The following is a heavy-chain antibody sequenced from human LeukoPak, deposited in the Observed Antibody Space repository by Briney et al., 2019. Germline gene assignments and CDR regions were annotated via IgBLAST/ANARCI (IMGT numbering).Heavy chain of an antibody. CDR3: ARRSGYSDGYYFDY. CDR1: GGSISRYY. CDR2: IYYSGST. D-gene: IGHD5-18*01. V-gene: IGHV4-59*08. J-gene: IGHJ4*02. Sequence: SETLSLTCTVPGGSISRYYWSWIRQPPGKGLEWIGYIYYSGSTNYNPSLKSRVTMSLDTSKNQFSLKVSSVTAADTAVYYCARRSGYSDGYYFDYWGQGTLVTVSS.